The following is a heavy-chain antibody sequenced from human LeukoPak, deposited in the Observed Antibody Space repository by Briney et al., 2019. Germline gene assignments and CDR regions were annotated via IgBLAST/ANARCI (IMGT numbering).Heavy chain of an antibody. CDR2: IDHSGST. CDR1: GGSISTYY. D-gene: IGHD2-21*02. V-gene: IGHV4-59*12. CDR3: ARECGGDCSFDY. Sequence: SETLSLTCTVSGGSISTYYWSWIRQPPGKGLEWIGEIDHSGSTNYNPSLKSRVTISVDKSKNQFSLKLSSVTAADTAVYYCARECGGDCSFDYWGQGTLVTVS. J-gene: IGHJ4*02.